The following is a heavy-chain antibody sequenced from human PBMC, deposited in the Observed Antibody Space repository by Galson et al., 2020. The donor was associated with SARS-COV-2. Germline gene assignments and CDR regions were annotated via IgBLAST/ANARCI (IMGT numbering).Heavy chain of an antibody. V-gene: IGHV4-30-4*01. J-gene: IGHJ4*02. CDR1: GGSISSGDYY. D-gene: IGHD3-3*01. Sequence: SETLSLTCTVSGGSISSGDYYWSWIRRSPGKGREWIGNINYSGTNYYNPSLKSRVTISVDTSKKQFSLKVNSVTAADTAVYYCARRTCYDFWSGCPIDQWGQGTLVTVSS. CDR3: ARRTCYDFWSGCPIDQ. CDR2: INYSGTN.